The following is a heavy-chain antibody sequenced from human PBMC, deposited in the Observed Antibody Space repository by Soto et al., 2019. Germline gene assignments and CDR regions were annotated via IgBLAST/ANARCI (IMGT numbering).Heavy chain of an antibody. CDR2: IRSKANSYAT. J-gene: IGHJ4*02. D-gene: IGHD2-2*01. Sequence: GGSLRLSCAASGFTFSGSAMHWVRQASGKGLEWVGRIRSKANSYATAYAASVKGRFTISRDDSKNTAYLQMNSLKTEDTAVYYCTRRPPSSSTTPSLDYWGQGTLVTVSS. V-gene: IGHV3-73*01. CDR3: TRRPPSSSTTPSLDY. CDR1: GFTFSGSA.